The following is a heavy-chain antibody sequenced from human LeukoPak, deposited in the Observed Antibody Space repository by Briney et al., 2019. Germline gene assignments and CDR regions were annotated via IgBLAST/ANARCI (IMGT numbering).Heavy chain of an antibody. CDR3: ASSYDSSEREDAFDI. D-gene: IGHD3-22*01. J-gene: IGHJ3*02. CDR1: GYTFTGYY. CDR2: INPNSGGT. Sequence: AXXKVSCKASGYTFTGYYMHWVRQAPGQGLEWMGWINPNSGGTNYAQKFQGRVTMTRDTSISTAYMELSRLRSDDTAVYYCASSYDSSEREDAFDIWGQGTMVTVSS. V-gene: IGHV1-2*02.